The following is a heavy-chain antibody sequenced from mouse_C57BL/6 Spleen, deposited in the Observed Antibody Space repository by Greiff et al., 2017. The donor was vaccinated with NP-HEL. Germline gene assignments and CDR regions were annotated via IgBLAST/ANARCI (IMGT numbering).Heavy chain of an antibody. Sequence: VKLMESGAELVRPGASVKLSCKASGYTFTDYYINWVKQRPGQGLEWIARIYPGSGNTYYNEKFKGKATLTAEKSSSTAYMQLSSLTSEDSAVYFCAREGLITTVVAPPDYWGQGTTLTVSS. D-gene: IGHD1-1*01. CDR1: GYTFTDYY. V-gene: IGHV1-76*01. CDR3: AREGLITTVVAPPDY. CDR2: IYPGSGNT. J-gene: IGHJ2*01.